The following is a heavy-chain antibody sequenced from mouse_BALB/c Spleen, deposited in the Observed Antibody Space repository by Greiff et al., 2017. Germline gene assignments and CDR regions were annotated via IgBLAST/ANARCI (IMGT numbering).Heavy chain of an antibody. CDR2: IYPGNSDT. V-gene: IGHV1-5*01. CDR3: TRAHYYGSPYYFDY. Sequence: VQLQQSGTVLARPGASVKMSCKASGYTFTSYWMHWVKQRPGQGLEWIGAIYPGNSDTSYNQKFKGKAKLTAVTSTSTAYMELSSLTNEDSAVYYCTRAHYYGSPYYFDYWGQGTTLTVSS. J-gene: IGHJ2*01. CDR1: GYTFTSYW. D-gene: IGHD1-2*01.